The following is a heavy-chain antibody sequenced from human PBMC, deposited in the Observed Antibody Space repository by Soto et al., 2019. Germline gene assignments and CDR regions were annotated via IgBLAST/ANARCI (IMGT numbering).Heavy chain of an antibody. CDR2: IRSKANNYAT. Sequence: EVQLVESGGGLVQPGGSLKLSCAASGFTFSGSAMHWVRQASGKGLEWVGRIRSKANNYATAYAASVKGRFTISRDDSKTTAYLQMNSLKTEDTAVYYCTSMLRGVIDYWGRGTLVTVSS. D-gene: IGHD3-10*01. V-gene: IGHV3-73*01. CDR1: GFTFSGSA. J-gene: IGHJ4*02. CDR3: TSMLRGVIDY.